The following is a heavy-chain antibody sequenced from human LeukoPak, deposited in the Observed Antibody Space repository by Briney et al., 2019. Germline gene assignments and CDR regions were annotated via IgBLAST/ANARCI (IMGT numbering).Heavy chain of an antibody. D-gene: IGHD2-21*02. CDR3: AKYLLTSIAARSFDV. CDR2: IGGSGDMT. V-gene: IGHV3-23*01. Sequence: GGSLRLSCAASGFTPRSYVMNWVRQAPGMGLEWVATIGGSGDMTYYADSVKGRFTVSRDNSKNTLSLQMNSLRAEDTATYYCAKYLLTSIAARSFDVWGQGTTVIVSS. CDR1: GFTPRSYV. J-gene: IGHJ3*01.